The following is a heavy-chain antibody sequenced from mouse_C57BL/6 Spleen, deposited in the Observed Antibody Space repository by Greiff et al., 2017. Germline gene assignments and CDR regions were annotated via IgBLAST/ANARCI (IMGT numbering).Heavy chain of an antibody. Sequence: VQLQQPGAELAKPGASVKLSCKASGYTFTSYWMHWVKQRPGRGLEWIGNINPSSGNTKYNQKFKDKATLTADKTSSTAYMQLSSLTYEDSAVYYCAIAEYSGYYNAMDYWGQGTSVTVSS. J-gene: IGHJ4*01. CDR2: INPSSGNT. CDR1: GYTFTSYW. CDR3: AIAEYSGYYNAMDY. V-gene: IGHV1-7*01. D-gene: IGHD2-12*01.